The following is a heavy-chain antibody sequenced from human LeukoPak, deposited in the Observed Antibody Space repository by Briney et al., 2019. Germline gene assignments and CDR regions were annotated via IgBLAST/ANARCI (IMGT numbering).Heavy chain of an antibody. V-gene: IGHV4-38-2*02. CDR1: GYSISSGYY. CDR3: ARVKGVASYYYYYMDV. D-gene: IGHD2-15*01. J-gene: IGHJ6*03. Sequence: PSETLSLTCTVSGYSISSGYYWGWIRQPPGQGLEWIGSIYHSGSTYYNPSLKSRVTISVDTSKNQFSLKLSSVTAADTAVYYCARVKGVASYYYYYMDVWGKGTTVTVSS. CDR2: IYHSGST.